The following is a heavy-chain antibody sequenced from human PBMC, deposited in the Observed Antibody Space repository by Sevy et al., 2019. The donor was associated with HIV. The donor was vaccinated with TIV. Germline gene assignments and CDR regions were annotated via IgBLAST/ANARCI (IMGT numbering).Heavy chain of an antibody. D-gene: IGHD3-22*01. CDR1: GFTFSSYA. CDR2: ISGSGGST. V-gene: IGHV3-23*01. CDR3: AKDFYPDYYDSSGFTSAGWFDP. Sequence: GGSLRLSCAASGFTFSSYAMSWVRQAPGKGLEWVSAISGSGGSTYYADSVKGRFTISRDNSKNTLYLQMNSLTAEDTAVYYCAKDFYPDYYDSSGFTSAGWFDPWGQGTLVTVSS. J-gene: IGHJ5*02.